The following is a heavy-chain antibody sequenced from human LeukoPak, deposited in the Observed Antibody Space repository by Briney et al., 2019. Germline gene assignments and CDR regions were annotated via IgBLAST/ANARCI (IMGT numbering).Heavy chain of an antibody. Sequence: GGSLRLSCAASGFTFSSYAMSWVRQAPGKGLEWVSAISGSGGSTYYADSVEGRFTISRDNSKNTLYLQMNSLRAEDTAVYYCAKEGRCSSTSYYRSLIKGWFDPWGQGTLVTVSS. CDR2: ISGSGGST. D-gene: IGHD2-2*02. CDR3: AKEGRCSSTSYYRSLIKGWFDP. J-gene: IGHJ5*02. CDR1: GFTFSSYA. V-gene: IGHV3-23*01.